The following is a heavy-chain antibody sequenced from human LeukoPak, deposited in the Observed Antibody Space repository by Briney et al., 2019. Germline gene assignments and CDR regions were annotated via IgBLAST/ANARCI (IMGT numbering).Heavy chain of an antibody. D-gene: IGHD3-9*01. Sequence: GGPLRLSCAASGFTFSSYSMNWVRQAPGKGLEWVSSISSSSYIYYADSVKGRFTISRDNAKNSLYLQMNSLRAEDTAVYYCARDGRYYDILTGYYNYYGMDVWGQGTTVTVSS. CDR2: ISSSSYI. V-gene: IGHV3-21*01. J-gene: IGHJ6*02. CDR3: ARDGRYYDILTGYYNYYGMDV. CDR1: GFTFSSYS.